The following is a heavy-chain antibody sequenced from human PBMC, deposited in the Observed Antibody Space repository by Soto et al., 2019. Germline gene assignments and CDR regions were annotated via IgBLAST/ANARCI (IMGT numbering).Heavy chain of an antibody. CDR2: IFYSGST. Sequence: QVQLQESGPGLVKPSQTLSLTCTVSGGSISSGVYYWSWIRQHPGKGLEWIGYIFYSGSTYYNPSIKSRVTISVDTSKNQFSLKLSSVTAADTAVYYCAGKMGRGELDYWGQGTLVTVSS. D-gene: IGHD3-10*01. J-gene: IGHJ4*02. CDR3: AGKMGRGELDY. CDR1: GGSISSGVYY. V-gene: IGHV4-31*03.